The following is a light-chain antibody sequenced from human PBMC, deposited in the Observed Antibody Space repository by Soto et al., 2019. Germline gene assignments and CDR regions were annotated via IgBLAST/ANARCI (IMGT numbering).Light chain of an antibody. CDR1: SSDVGGYNY. CDR3: SSYGGSNNYV. J-gene: IGLJ1*01. V-gene: IGLV2-8*01. Sequence: QSVLTQPPSASGSPGQSVTISCTGSSSDVGGYNYVSWYQQHPGKAPKLMIYEVIKRPSGVPDRFSGSKSGNTASLTVSGVQAEDEADYYCSSYGGSNNYVLGTGTKVTVL. CDR2: EVI.